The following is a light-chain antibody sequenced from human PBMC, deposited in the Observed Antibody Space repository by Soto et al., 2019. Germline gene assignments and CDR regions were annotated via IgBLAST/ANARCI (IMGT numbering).Light chain of an antibody. CDR2: HAS. Sequence: DIVLTQSPGTLSLSPGERATLSCRASQNVGRDYLAWYQQKPGQAPRLLIYHASNEATGIPARFSGSGSGTDFTLTISRLEPEDFADFYCQRYASSPLTFGGGTKVEIK. CDR1: QNVGRDY. J-gene: IGKJ4*01. V-gene: IGKV3-20*01. CDR3: QRYASSPLT.